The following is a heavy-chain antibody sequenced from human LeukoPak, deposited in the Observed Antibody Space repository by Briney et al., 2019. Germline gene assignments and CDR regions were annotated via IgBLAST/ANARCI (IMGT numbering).Heavy chain of an antibody. D-gene: IGHD3-10*02. J-gene: IGHJ4*02. CDR1: GFTFSGSA. Sequence: GGSLRLSCAASGFTFSGSAMHWVRQASGKGLEWVGRIRSKANSYATAYAASVKGRFTISRDDSKNTAYLQMNSLKTEDTAVYYCARDDVKRYDYWGQGTLVTVSS. V-gene: IGHV3-73*01. CDR2: IRSKANSYAT. CDR3: ARDDVKRYDY.